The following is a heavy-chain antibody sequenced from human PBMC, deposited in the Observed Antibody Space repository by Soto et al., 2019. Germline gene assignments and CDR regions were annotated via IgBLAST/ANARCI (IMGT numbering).Heavy chain of an antibody. CDR2: IIPIFGTA. D-gene: IGHD6-6*01. V-gene: IGHV1-69*13. CDR3: ARAITYSSSPNFDY. Sequence: SVKVSFKASGGTFSIYAISWVRQAPGQGLEWMGGIIPIFGTANYAQKFQGRVTITADESTSTAYMELSSLRSEDTAVYYCARAITYSSSPNFDYWGQGTLVTVS. J-gene: IGHJ4*02. CDR1: GGTFSIYA.